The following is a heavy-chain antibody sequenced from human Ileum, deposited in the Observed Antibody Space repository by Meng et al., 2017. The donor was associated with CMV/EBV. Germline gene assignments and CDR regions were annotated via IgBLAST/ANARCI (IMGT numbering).Heavy chain of an antibody. CDR2: IAARLVT. CDR1: GFPFSTYG. CDR3: ARNSQGRPDEFCGGLCFSL. V-gene: IGHV3-23*01. Sequence: GGSLRLSCAASGFPFSTYGMDWVRQAPGKGLEWVSGIAARLVTFYAASVKGRFTISRDNSKNTLFLQMDGLTADDTAIYYCARNSQGRPDEFCGGLCFSLWGQGTLVTVSS. D-gene: IGHD2-21*01. J-gene: IGHJ4*02.